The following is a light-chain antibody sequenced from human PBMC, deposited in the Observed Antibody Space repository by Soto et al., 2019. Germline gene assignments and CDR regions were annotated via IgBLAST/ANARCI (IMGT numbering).Light chain of an antibody. CDR1: QSVSSSD. CDR2: GAS. V-gene: IGKV3-20*01. Sequence: IVLTQSPGTLSLSPGERATLSCRASQSVSSSDLAWYQQKPGQAPRLLIYGASSRATGIPDRVSGSGSGTDFTLTISRLEPEDFAVYYCQQYGSSLITFGQGTRLEI. CDR3: QQYGSSLIT. J-gene: IGKJ5*01.